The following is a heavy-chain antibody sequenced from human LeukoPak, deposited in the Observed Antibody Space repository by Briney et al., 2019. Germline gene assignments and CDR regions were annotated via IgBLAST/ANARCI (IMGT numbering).Heavy chain of an antibody. Sequence: GGSLRLSCAASGFTFSSYSMNWVRQAPGKGLEWVSSISSSSSYIYYADSVKGRFTTSRDNAKNSLYLQMNSLRAEDTAVYYCARDGQEPPLVVLDYWGQGTLVTVSS. CDR2: ISSSSSYI. J-gene: IGHJ4*02. V-gene: IGHV3-21*01. D-gene: IGHD2-2*01. CDR1: GFTFSSYS. CDR3: ARDGQEPPLVVLDY.